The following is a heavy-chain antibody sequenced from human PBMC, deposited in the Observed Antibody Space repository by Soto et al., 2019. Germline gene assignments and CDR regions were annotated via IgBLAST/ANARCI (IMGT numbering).Heavy chain of an antibody. Sequence: PGESLKISCKGSGYSFTKYWIGWVRQMPGKGLEWMAIIYPDESDTRYSPSFQGQVTISADKSISTAYLQWSSLKASDTAVYYCTAMTLLRFLEWLGDYYYGMDVWDQGTTVTVSS. CDR2: IYPDESDT. D-gene: IGHD3-3*01. CDR1: GYSFTKYW. CDR3: TAMTLLRFLEWLGDYYYGMDV. J-gene: IGHJ6*02. V-gene: IGHV5-51*01.